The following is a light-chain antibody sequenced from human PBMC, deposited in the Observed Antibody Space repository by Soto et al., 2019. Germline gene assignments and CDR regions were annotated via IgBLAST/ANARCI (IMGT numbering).Light chain of an antibody. J-gene: IGKJ5*01. Sequence: DIVMTQSPATLSVSPGERATLSCRASQSINFGLAWYRQKPGQAPRLLIYGASTRATGTPARFSGSGSGTDFTLTIRSLQSEDFSLYDCQQHNKWPLITCGQGTRREIK. CDR3: QQHNKWPLIT. CDR2: GAS. CDR1: QSINFG. V-gene: IGKV3D-15*01.